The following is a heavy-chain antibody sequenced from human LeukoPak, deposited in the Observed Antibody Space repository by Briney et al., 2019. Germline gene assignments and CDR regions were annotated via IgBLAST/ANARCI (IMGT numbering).Heavy chain of an antibody. Sequence: PGGSLRLSCVASGLXLGDFAIHWVRQAPGKGLEWVCLISGDGVSTFYADSVKGRFSISRDNSKNSLSLEMNSLRTEDTAMYYCARESGKFDYWGQGTLVAVSS. CDR1: GLXLGDFA. CDR3: ARESGKFDY. J-gene: IGHJ4*02. V-gene: IGHV3-43*02. CDR2: ISGDGVST.